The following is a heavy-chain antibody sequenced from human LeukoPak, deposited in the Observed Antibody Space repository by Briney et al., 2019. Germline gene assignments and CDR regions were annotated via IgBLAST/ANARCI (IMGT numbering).Heavy chain of an antibody. CDR3: ARDLTIAAAGFFDY. J-gene: IGHJ4*02. D-gene: IGHD6-13*01. CDR2: MWYDGSNK. V-gene: IGHV3-33*08. CDR1: GFTFSSYG. Sequence: PGGSLRLSCAASGFTFSSYGMHWVRQAPGQGLEWVAVMWYDGSNKYYAASVKGRFTISRDNSKNTLYLQMNSLRAEDTAVYYCARDLTIAAAGFFDYWGQGTLVTVSS.